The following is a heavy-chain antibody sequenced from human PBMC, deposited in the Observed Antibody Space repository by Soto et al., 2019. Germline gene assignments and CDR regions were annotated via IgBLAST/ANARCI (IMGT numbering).Heavy chain of an antibody. Sequence: QVQLVQSGGEVKEPGASVKVSCKASGYTFTNYDINWVRQAPGQGLEWMGWISTYNGDINYAQKLQGRVTMTTDTSTSTAYMELRSLTYDDTAVYYCARSSGSPKYWGQGTLVTVSS. D-gene: IGHD1-26*01. CDR2: ISTYNGDI. CDR3: ARSSGSPKY. CDR1: GYTFTNYD. V-gene: IGHV1-18*01. J-gene: IGHJ4*02.